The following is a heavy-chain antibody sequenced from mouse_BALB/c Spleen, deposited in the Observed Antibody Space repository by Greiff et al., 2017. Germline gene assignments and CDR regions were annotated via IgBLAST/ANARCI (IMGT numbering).Heavy chain of an antibody. Sequence: EVQVVESGGDLVKPGGSLKLSCAASGFTFSSYGMSWVRQTPDKRLEWVATISSGGSYTYYPDSVKGRFTISRDNARNILYLQMSSLRSEDTAMYYCAREGNHYSYYFDYWGQGTTLTVSS. V-gene: IGHV5-6*01. CDR2: ISSGGSYT. J-gene: IGHJ2*01. CDR3: AREGNHYSYYFDY. CDR1: GFTFSSYG. D-gene: IGHD1-2*01.